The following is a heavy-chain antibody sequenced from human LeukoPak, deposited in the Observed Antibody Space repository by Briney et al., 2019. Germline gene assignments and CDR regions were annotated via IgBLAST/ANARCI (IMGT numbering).Heavy chain of an antibody. Sequence: GGSLRLSCAASGFTFSSYAMHWVRQAPGKGLEWVAAISYDGSNTYYADSVKGRFTISRGNSKNTLYLQMNSLRAEDTAVYYCAKGSKEVLFTRDHHKNVWGEGATVTISS. CDR3: AKGSKEVLFTRDHHKNV. CDR1: GFTFSSYA. J-gene: IGHJ6*04. CDR2: ISYDGSNT. V-gene: IGHV3-30*04. D-gene: IGHD3-3*01.